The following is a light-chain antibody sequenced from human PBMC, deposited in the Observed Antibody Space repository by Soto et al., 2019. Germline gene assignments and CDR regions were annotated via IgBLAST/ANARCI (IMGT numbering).Light chain of an antibody. CDR1: SGSIASNY. CDR3: QSFDSSNYGV. J-gene: IGLJ3*02. CDR2: DDN. V-gene: IGLV6-57*01. Sequence: NFMLTQPHSVSESPGKTVTISCTRSSGSIASNYVQWYQQRPGSSPTTVIYDDNQRPSGVPDRFSGSVDSSSNSASLTISGLKTEDEADYYCQSFDSSNYGVFGGGTKVTVL.